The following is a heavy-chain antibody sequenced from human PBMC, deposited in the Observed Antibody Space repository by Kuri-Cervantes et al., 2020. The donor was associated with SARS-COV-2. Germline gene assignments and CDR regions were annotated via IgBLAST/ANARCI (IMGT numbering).Heavy chain of an antibody. D-gene: IGHD3-22*01. J-gene: IGHJ3*02. Sequence: TLSLTCAASGFTFSSDWMSWVRQAPGKGLEWVANIKQAGSEKYYVDSVKGRFTISRDNTKNALFLQMNGLGAEDTAVYYWAGGRLTMIVPDAFDIWGQGTMVTVSS. CDR2: IKQAGSEK. CDR3: AGGRLTMIVPDAFDI. CDR1: GFTFSSDW. V-gene: IGHV3-7*01.